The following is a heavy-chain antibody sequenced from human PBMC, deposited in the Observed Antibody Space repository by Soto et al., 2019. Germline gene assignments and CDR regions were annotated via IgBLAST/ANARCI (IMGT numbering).Heavy chain of an antibody. CDR3: ATFGGSGSYSFDY. CDR1: GGSIGSRSHY. V-gene: IGHV4-39*01. D-gene: IGHD3-10*01. CDR2: IHYSGST. J-gene: IGHJ4*02. Sequence: SETLSLTCTVSGGSIGSRSHYWGWIRQPPGQGLEWIASIHYSGSTYYNPSLKSRLTMSVDASKNQFSLQLSSVTAADTAVYYCATFGGSGSYSFDYWGQGTLVTVSS.